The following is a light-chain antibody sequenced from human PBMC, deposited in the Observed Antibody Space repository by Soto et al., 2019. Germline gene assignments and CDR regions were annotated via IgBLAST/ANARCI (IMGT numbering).Light chain of an antibody. V-gene: IGKV1-5*03. J-gene: IGKJ1*01. CDR3: QQHKSYPWT. CDR1: QCVSSW. CDR2: KAS. Sequence: DIQMTQSPSTLSASVGDRVTVNCRASQCVSSWLAWYQQKPGKDPKLLIYKASSLESGVSSRFSVSGSGTEFTLTISSLQPDDSATYYCQQHKSYPWTFGQGTKVGIK.